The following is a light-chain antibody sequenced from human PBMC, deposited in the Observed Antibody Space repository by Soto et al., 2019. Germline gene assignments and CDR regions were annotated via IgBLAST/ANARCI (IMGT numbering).Light chain of an antibody. CDR3: QQFRT. J-gene: IGKJ3*01. V-gene: IGKV3-20*01. Sequence: DIVLTQSPGTLSLSPGERATLSCRTSQSISSSYLAWYQQKPGQAPRLLIYGASSRATGIPDRFSGSGSGTDFTLTISRVEPEDFAVYYCQQFRTFGPGTKVDIK. CDR1: QSISSSY. CDR2: GAS.